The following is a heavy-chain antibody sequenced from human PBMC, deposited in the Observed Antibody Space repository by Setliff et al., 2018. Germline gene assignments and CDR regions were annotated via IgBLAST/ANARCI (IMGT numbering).Heavy chain of an antibody. J-gene: IGHJ6*03. D-gene: IGHD3-22*01. V-gene: IGHV1-69*05. CDR1: GGTFSSYG. Sequence: SVKVSCKASGGTFSSYGISWVRQAPGQGLEWMGGTIPMFGSTNYAQKFQDRVTIITDESTSTAYMELSSLRIEDAAAYYCAREGRNNYDSSGYYYDLYYYNYMDVWGKGTTVTVSS. CDR2: TIPMFGST. CDR3: AREGRNNYDSSGYYYDLYYYNYMDV.